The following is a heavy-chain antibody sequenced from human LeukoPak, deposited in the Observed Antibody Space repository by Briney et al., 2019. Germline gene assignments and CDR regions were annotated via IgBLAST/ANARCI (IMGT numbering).Heavy chain of an antibody. J-gene: IGHJ4*02. CDR1: GGSISSYY. CDR3: ARVQRQLWFGEFDC. CDR2: IYYSGST. V-gene: IGHV4-59*08. Sequence: PSETLSLTCTVSGGSISSYYWSWIRQPPGKGLEWIGYIYYSGSTSYNPSLKSRVTISVDTSKNQFSLKLSSVTAADTAVYFCARVQRQLWFGEFDCWGQGTLVTVSS. D-gene: IGHD3-10*01.